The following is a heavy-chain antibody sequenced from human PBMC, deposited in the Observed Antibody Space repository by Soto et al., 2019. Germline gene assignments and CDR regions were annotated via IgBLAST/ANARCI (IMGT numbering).Heavy chain of an antibody. J-gene: IGHJ4*02. D-gene: IGHD6-13*01. CDR2: INAGNGNT. Sequence: GASVKVSCKASGYTFTSYAMHWVRQAPGQRLEWMGWINAGNGNTKYSQKFQGRVTITRDTSASTAYMGLSSLRSEDTAVYYCARAPTGYSSSWVSGPLNYWGQGTLVTVSS. CDR3: ARAPTGYSSSWVSGPLNY. V-gene: IGHV1-3*01. CDR1: GYTFTSYA.